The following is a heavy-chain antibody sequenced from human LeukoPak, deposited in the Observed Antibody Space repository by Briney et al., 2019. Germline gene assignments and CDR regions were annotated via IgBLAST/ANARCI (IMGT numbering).Heavy chain of an antibody. CDR3: ARGGYYDSSGYYYNWFDP. CDR2: IHYSGST. Sequence: SETLSLTCTVSGGSISSRNWWSWVRQPPGKGLEWIGEIHYSGSTNYNPSLKSRVTISLDKSKNQFSLKLSSVTAADTAVYYCARGGYYDSSGYYYNWFDPWGQGTLVTVSS. V-gene: IGHV4-4*02. D-gene: IGHD3-22*01. J-gene: IGHJ5*02. CDR1: GGSISSRNW.